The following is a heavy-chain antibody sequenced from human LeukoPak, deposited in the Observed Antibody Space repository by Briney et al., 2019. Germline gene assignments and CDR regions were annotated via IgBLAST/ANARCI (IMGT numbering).Heavy chain of an antibody. CDR3: ARDLGPHGDGLD. V-gene: IGHV3-21*01. Sequence: GGSLRLSCAASGFTFSSYSMNWVRQAPGKGLEWVSSISSSSSYIYYADSVKGRFTISRDNAKNSLYLQMNSLRAEDTAVYYCARDLGPHGDGLDWGQGTPVTVSS. D-gene: IGHD4-17*01. CDR2: ISSSSSYI. J-gene: IGHJ4*02. CDR1: GFTFSSYS.